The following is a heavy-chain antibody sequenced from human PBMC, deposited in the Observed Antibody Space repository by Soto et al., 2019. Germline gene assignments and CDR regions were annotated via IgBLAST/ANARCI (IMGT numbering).Heavy chain of an antibody. CDR1: GFTFSHYA. CDR3: AKDASHNFDY. V-gene: IGHV3-30*18. Sequence: QVQLVESGGGVVQPGRSLRLSCAASGFTFSHYAMHWVRQAPGKGLEWVALMSYDGSNEYYADSVKGRFTISRDNSKNTLYLQMNRLRAEDTAVYYCAKDASHNFDYWGQGTLVTVSS. CDR2: MSYDGSNE. J-gene: IGHJ4*02.